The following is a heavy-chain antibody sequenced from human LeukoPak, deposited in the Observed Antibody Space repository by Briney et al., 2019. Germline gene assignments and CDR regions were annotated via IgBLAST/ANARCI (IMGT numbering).Heavy chain of an antibody. J-gene: IGHJ4*02. CDR2: IWYDGSNE. Sequence: GGSLRLSCAASGLTFSGYDMHWVRQAPSKGLEWVAVIWYDGSNEYYADSVKGRFTISRDNSKNTLYLQMNSLRAEDTAVYYCARDGYYYDSSGYSPEGFDYWGQGTLVTVSS. V-gene: IGHV3-33*08. CDR1: GLTFSGYD. D-gene: IGHD3-22*01. CDR3: ARDGYYYDSSGYSPEGFDY.